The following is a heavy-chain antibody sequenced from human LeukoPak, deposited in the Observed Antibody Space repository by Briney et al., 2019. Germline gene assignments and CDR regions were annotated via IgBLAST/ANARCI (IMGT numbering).Heavy chain of an antibody. V-gene: IGHV3-30*18. CDR1: GFTFSSYG. Sequence: GSLILSCAASGFTFSSYGMHWVRQAPGKGLEWVAVISYDGSNKYYADSVKGRFTISRDNSKNTLYLQMNSLRAEDTAVYYCAKGTRDYYDSSGYTFDYWGQGTLVTVSS. J-gene: IGHJ4*02. D-gene: IGHD3-22*01. CDR3: AKGTRDYYDSSGYTFDY. CDR2: ISYDGSNK.